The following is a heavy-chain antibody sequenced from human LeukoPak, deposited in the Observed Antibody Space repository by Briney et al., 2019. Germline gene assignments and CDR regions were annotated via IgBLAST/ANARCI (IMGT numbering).Heavy chain of an antibody. CDR1: GFTFSNYA. Sequence: GGSLRLSCAASGFTFSNYAMSWVRQAPGKGLEWVSAISGGGGSAYYADSVKGRFTISRDNSKNTLYLQMKSLRAEDTAVYYCAKDRNYDFWSGYPPGYWGQGTLVTVSS. CDR3: AKDRNYDFWSGYPPGY. J-gene: IGHJ4*02. CDR2: ISGGGGSA. D-gene: IGHD3-3*01. V-gene: IGHV3-23*01.